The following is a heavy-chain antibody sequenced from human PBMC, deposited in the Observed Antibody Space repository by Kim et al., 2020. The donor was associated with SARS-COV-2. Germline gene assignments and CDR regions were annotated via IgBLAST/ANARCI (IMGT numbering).Heavy chain of an antibody. J-gene: IGHJ6*02. CDR1: GFTFSDYY. CDR2: ISSSGSTI. V-gene: IGHV3-11*01. D-gene: IGHD6-19*01. CDR3: ATDLRIAVAGKDYYYGMDV. Sequence: GGSLRLSCAASGFTFSDYYMSWIRQAPGKGLEWVSYISSSGSTIYYADSVKGRFTISRDNAKNSLYLQMNSLRAEDTAVYYCATDLRIAVAGKDYYYGMDVWGQGTTVTVSS.